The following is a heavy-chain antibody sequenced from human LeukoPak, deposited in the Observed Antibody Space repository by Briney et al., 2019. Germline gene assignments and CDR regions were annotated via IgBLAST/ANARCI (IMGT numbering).Heavy chain of an antibody. J-gene: IGHJ4*02. CDR1: GYTFTGYG. V-gene: IGHV1-18*01. D-gene: IGHD3-9*01. Sequence: SVKVSCKASGYTFTGYGISWVRQASGQGREWMGWISAYNGNTNYAQKLQGRVTMTTDTSTSTAYMELRSLRSDDTAVYYCASSAGYDILTAYLLDYWGQGTLVTVSS. CDR3: ASSAGYDILTAYLLDY. CDR2: ISAYNGNT.